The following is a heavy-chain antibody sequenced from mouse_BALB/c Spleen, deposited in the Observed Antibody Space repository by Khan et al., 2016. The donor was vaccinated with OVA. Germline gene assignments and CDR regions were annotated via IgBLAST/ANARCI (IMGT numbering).Heavy chain of an antibody. J-gene: IGHJ3*01. CDR2: IYPGSGYT. D-gene: IGHD3-2*02. CDR3: ARAGYGGFAF. CDR1: GYTFTDFP. Sequence: QVQLKESGPELVKPGASVKMSCKASGYTFTDFPISWVKQRKGQGLEWIGEIYPGSGYTYYNEKFKGKATRTSDKYSNTAYMQLSNLTSEDSAVYFCARAGYGGFAFWGQGTLVTVSA. V-gene: IGHV1-77*01.